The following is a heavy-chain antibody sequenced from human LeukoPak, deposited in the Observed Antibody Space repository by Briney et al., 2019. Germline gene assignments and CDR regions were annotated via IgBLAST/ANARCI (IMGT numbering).Heavy chain of an antibody. D-gene: IGHD6-19*01. CDR3: ARDLIAVTGTGFWFDP. V-gene: IGHV3-30-3*01. CDR1: GFTFSTYA. CDR2: ISDDGSTE. Sequence: GGSLRLSCAASGFTFSTYAIHWVRQAPGKGLEWVAVISDDGSTEYYADSVKGRFTISRDNSKNMLYLQMNSLRAEDAAVYYCARDLIAVTGTGFWFDPRGQGTLVTDSS. J-gene: IGHJ5*02.